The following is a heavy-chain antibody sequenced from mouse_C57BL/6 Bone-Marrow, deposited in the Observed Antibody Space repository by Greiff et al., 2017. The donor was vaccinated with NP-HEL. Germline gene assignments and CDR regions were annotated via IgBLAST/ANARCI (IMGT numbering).Heavy chain of an antibody. CDR2: INYDGSST. D-gene: IGHD2-5*01. J-gene: IGHJ4*01. CDR1: GFTFSDYY. CDR3: ARDRAYYSNYGYAMDY. Sequence: EVQRVESEGGLVQPGSSMKLSCTASGFTFSDYYMAWVRQVPEKGLEWVANINYDGSSTYYLDSLKSRFIISRDNAKNILYLQMSSLKSEDTATYYCARDRAYYSNYGYAMDYWGQGTSVTVSS. V-gene: IGHV5-16*01.